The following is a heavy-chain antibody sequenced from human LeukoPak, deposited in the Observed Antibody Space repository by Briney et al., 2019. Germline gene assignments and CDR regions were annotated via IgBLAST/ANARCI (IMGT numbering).Heavy chain of an antibody. CDR1: GGSISSKNW. CDR2: IHHSGST. J-gene: IGHJ6*03. V-gene: IGHV4-4*02. D-gene: IGHD3-16*01. CDR3: AKIVGYDSEYYYYYMDV. Sequence: SETLSLTCAVSGGSISSKNWWSWVRQPPGKGLEWIGEIHHSGSTNYKPSLKSRVTISIDQSKNQFSLRLSSVTAADTAVYYCAKIVGYDSEYYYYYMDVWGKGTTVTVSS.